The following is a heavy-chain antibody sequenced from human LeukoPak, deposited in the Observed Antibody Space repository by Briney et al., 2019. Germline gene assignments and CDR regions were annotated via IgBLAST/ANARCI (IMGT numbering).Heavy chain of an antibody. CDR2: ISGSGGST. CDR3: AKCRRGILMVYAMAYYFDY. J-gene: IGHJ4*02. Sequence: GGSLRLSCAASGFTFSAYAMNWVRQVPVKGLEWVSAISGSGGSTYYADSVKGRFTISRDNSKNTLYLQMNSLRAEDTAVYYCAKCRRGILMVYAMAYYFDYWGQGTLVTVSS. D-gene: IGHD2-8*01. CDR1: GFTFSAYA. V-gene: IGHV3-23*01.